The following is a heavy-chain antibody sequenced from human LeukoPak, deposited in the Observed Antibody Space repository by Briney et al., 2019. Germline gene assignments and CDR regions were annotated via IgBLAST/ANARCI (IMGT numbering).Heavy chain of an antibody. J-gene: IGHJ3*02. Sequence: PSETLSLTCTVSGGSISSGGYYWSWIRQHPGKGLEWIGHIYYSGSTYYNPSLKSRVTISVNTSKNQFSQKLSSVTAADTAVYYCARVENVIYYDSRAGAFDIWGQGTMVTVSS. CDR2: IYYSGST. V-gene: IGHV4-31*03. D-gene: IGHD3-22*01. CDR1: GGSISSGGYY. CDR3: ARVENVIYYDSRAGAFDI.